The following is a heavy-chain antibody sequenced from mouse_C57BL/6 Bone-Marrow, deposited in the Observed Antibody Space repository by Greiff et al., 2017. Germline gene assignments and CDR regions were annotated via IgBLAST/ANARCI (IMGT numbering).Heavy chain of an antibody. CDR3: AREDWDWYFDV. Sequence: VQLQQPGAELVKPGASVKLSCKASGYTFTSYWMQWVKQRSGQGLEWIGEIDPSDSYTNYNQKFKGKATLTVDTSSSTAYMQLSSLTSEDSAVYYCAREDWDWYFDVWGTGTTVTVSS. J-gene: IGHJ1*03. CDR2: IDPSDSYT. V-gene: IGHV1-50*01. CDR1: GYTFTSYW. D-gene: IGHD4-1*01.